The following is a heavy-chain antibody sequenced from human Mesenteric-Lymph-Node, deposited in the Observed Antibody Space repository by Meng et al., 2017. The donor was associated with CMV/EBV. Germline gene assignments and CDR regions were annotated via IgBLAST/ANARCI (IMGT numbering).Heavy chain of an antibody. CDR2: SYNSGNT. D-gene: IGHD5-18*01. Sequence: GSLRLSCTVSGVSISSYYWSWIRQPPGKGLEWIGYSYNSGNTNYNPSFKSRVTISVDTSKKQLSLKLSPVTAADTAVYYCARVHFGYSYGSGYYFYGMDVWGQGTTVTVSS. CDR1: GVSISSYY. CDR3: ARVHFGYSYGSGYYFYGMDV. V-gene: IGHV4-59*01. J-gene: IGHJ6*02.